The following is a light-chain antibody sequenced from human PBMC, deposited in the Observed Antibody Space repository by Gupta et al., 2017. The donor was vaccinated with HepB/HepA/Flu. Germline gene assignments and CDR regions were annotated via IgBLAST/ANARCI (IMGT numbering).Light chain of an antibody. Sequence: SYDLTQPPSVSVSPGQTASVTCSGDKLGYKYVSWYQQNPGQSPVLVLHQDTKRPSGFPDRFSGSNSGITATLSISGAQAEDEAYYYCQACDAKMAVFGGGTKLTVL. CDR2: QDT. CDR1: KLGYKY. CDR3: QACDAKMAV. V-gene: IGLV3-1*01. J-gene: IGLJ2*01.